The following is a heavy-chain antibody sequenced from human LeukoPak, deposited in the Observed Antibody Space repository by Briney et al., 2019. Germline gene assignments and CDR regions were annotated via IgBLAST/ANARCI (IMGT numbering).Heavy chain of an antibody. CDR3: ARDPGAAAGNLWS. Sequence: PGGSLRLSCVVSGLTVSNNYMTWVRQAPGQGLEWVSLIFSGGGTYYADSVKGRFTISRDSSKNTLYLQMNSLRAEDTALYYCARDPGAAAGNLWSWGQGTLVTVSS. CDR2: IFSGGGT. CDR1: GLTVSNNY. V-gene: IGHV3-66*01. J-gene: IGHJ5*02. D-gene: IGHD6-25*01.